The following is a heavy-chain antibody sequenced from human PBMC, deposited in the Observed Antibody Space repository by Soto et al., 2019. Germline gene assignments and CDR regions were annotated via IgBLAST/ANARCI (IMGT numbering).Heavy chain of an antibody. V-gene: IGHV4-59*11. D-gene: IGHD7-27*01. CDR3: TRANWYSEY. J-gene: IGHJ4*02. Sequence: QVQLQESGPGLVKPSATLSLTCTVSGGSMSNHYWSWIRQPPGKGLEWIGYIDYNGNTNYNPSLKSRVTRSVDTYKNQISLKSSSVTAADTAVYYCTRANWYSEYWGQGTLVTVSS. CDR1: GGSMSNHY. CDR2: IDYNGNT.